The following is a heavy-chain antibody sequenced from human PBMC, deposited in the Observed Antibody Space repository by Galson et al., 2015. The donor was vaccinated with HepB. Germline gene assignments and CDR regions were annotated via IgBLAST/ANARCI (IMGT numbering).Heavy chain of an antibody. Sequence: SLRLSCAASGSSFSSHGMHWVRQAPGKGLEWVALIWFDGSKDSYADSVKGRFTISRDNSNNMLYLQMNNLRVEDTAVYYCARYCGDYRAFDYWGQRTLVSVSS. CDR2: IWFDGSKD. J-gene: IGHJ4*02. CDR3: ARYCGDYRAFDY. CDR1: GSSFSSHG. V-gene: IGHV3-33*01. D-gene: IGHD4-17*01.